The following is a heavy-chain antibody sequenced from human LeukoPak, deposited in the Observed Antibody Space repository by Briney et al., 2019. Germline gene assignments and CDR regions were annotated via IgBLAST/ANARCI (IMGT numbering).Heavy chain of an antibody. D-gene: IGHD2-2*01. J-gene: IGHJ4*02. CDR1: GFTFNNYW. V-gene: IGHV3-7*01. CDR2: IKQDGSET. CDR3: ARLEPAWGYFEY. Sequence: GGSLRLSCAASGFTFNNYWMSWVRQAPGKGLEWVANIKQDGSETYYVDSVKGRFTISRDNAKNSLYLQMNSLRGEDTAVYYCARLEPAWGYFEYWGQGTLVTVSS.